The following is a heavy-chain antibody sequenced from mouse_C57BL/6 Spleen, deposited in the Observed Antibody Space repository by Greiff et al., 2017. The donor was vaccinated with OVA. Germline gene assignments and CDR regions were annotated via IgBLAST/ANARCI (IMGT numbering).Heavy chain of an antibody. J-gene: IGHJ2*01. CDR2: IDPSDSYT. CDR1: GYTFTSYW. D-gene: IGHD3-2*02. Sequence: QVQLQQPGAELVRPGTSVKLSCKASGYTFTSYWMHWVKQRPGQGLEWIGVIDPSDSYTNYNQKFKGKATLTVDTSSSTAYMQLSSLTSEDSAVYYCARSGDSREDYGGQGTTLTVSS. V-gene: IGHV1-59*01. CDR3: ARSGDSREDY.